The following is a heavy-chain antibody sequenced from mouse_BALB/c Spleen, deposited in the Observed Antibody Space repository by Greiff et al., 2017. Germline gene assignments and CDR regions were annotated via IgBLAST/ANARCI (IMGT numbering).Heavy chain of an antibody. V-gene: IGHV1-69*02. J-gene: IGHJ4*01. CDR3: ARWPREKAMDY. CDR1: GYTFTSYW. Sequence: VQLQQPGAELVKPGASVKLSCKASGYTFTSYWMHWVKQRPGQGLEWIGEIDPSDSYTNYNQKFKGKATLTVDKSSSTAYMQLSSLTSEDSAVYYCARWPREKAMDYWGQGTSVTVSS. CDR2: IDPSDSYT.